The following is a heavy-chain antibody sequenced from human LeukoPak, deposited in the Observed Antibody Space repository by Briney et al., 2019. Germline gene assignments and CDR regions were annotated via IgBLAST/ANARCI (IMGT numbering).Heavy chain of an antibody. CDR3: ARRYCSGGSCYSGDWFDP. J-gene: IGHJ5*02. D-gene: IGHD2-15*01. Sequence: SQTLSLTCTVSGGSISSGGYYWSWIRQHPGKGLEWIGYIYYSGSTYYNPSLKSRVTISVDTSKNQFSLELSSVTAADTAVYYCARRYCSGGSCYSGDWFDPWGQGTLVTVSS. CDR2: IYYSGST. V-gene: IGHV4-31*03. CDR1: GGSISSGGYY.